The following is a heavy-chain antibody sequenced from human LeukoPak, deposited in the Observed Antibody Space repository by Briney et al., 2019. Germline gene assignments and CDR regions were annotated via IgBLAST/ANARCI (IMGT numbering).Heavy chain of an antibody. CDR1: GGSISSGGYS. V-gene: IGHV4-30-2*05. CDR2: IYHSGST. CDR3: ASCYDSSGYYLG. J-gene: IGHJ4*02. Sequence: PSQTLSLTCAVSGGSISSGGYSWSWIRQPPGKGLEWIGYIYHSGSTYYNPSLKSRVTISVDTSKNQFSLKLSSVTAADTAVYYCASCYDSSGYYLGWGQGTLVTVSS. D-gene: IGHD3-22*01.